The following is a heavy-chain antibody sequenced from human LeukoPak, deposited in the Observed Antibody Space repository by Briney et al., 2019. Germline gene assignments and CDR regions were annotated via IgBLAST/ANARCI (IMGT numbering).Heavy chain of an antibody. V-gene: IGHV1-18*01. CDR3: ARERRGQTWNHGIDV. D-gene: IGHD1-14*01. Sequence: ASVKVSRKASGYTFTSYSISWVRQAPGQGLEWMGWISGYNGDTNYAEKVQGRVTMTTDTSTGTAYMELRSLRSDDTAVYYCARERRGQTWNHGIDVWGQGTMVTVSS. J-gene: IGHJ3*01. CDR1: GYTFTSYS. CDR2: ISGYNGDT.